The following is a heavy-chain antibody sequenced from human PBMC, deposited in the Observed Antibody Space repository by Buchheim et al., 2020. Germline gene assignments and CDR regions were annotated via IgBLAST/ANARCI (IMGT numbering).Heavy chain of an antibody. CDR1: GFTFSSYS. Sequence: EVQLVESGGGLVQPGGSLRLSCAASGFTFSSYSMNWVRQAPGKGLEWVSYISSSSSTIYYADSVKGRFTISRDNAKNSLYLQMNSLRDEDTAVYYCARGRAYYDILTGYWIDAFDIWGQGT. V-gene: IGHV3-48*02. J-gene: IGHJ3*02. CDR2: ISSSSSTI. CDR3: ARGRAYYDILTGYWIDAFDI. D-gene: IGHD3-9*01.